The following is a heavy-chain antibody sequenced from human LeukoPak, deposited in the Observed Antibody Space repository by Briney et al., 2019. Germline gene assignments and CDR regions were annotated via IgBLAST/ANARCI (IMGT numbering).Heavy chain of an antibody. V-gene: IGHV3-53*01. CDR2: IYSGGST. Sequence: PGGSLRLSCAASGFNVSSNYMSWVRQAPGKGLEWVSVIYSGGSTYYADSVKGRFTISRDNSKNTLYLQMNSLRDEDTAVYYCARVPTTVTTVYFDYWGQGTLVTVSS. D-gene: IGHD4-17*01. CDR1: GFNVSSNY. J-gene: IGHJ4*02. CDR3: ARVPTTVTTVYFDY.